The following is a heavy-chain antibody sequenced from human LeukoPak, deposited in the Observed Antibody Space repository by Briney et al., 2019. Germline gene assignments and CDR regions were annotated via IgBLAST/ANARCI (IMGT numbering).Heavy chain of an antibody. V-gene: IGHV3-66*01. Sequence: PGGSLRLSCAASGFTVSSNYMSWVRQAPGKGLEWVSVIYSGGSTYYADSVKGRFTISRDNSKNTLYLQMNSLRAEDTAVYYCAARRGRIAVAGTDYWGQGTLVTVSS. CDR2: IYSGGST. J-gene: IGHJ4*02. CDR1: GFTVSSNY. CDR3: AARRGRIAVAGTDY. D-gene: IGHD6-19*01.